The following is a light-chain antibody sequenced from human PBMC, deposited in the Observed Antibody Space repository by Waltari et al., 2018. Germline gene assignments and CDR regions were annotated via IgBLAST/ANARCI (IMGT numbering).Light chain of an antibody. CDR3: SSYAGSNNFGVV. Sequence: HSALTPPPSASGSPGPSAPLSGHATSTDLGRFTPPPTYQHHPAKAPKLMVYEVSKLPSGVPDRFSGSKSGNTASLTVSGLQAEDEADYYCSSYAGSNNFGVVFGGGTKRTVL. CDR1: STDLGRFTP. CDR2: EVS. V-gene: IGLV2-8*01. J-gene: IGLJ2*01.